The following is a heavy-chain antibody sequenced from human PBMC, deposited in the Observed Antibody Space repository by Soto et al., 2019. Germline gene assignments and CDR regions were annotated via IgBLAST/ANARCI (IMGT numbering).Heavy chain of an antibody. J-gene: IGHJ4*02. CDR3: ARHYDFWSGYYDY. CDR1: GGSISSFY. Sequence: SETLSLTCTVSGGSISSFYWSWIRQPPGTGLEWIGYIYYIGSTNCNPSLKSRVSISVDTSKNQFSLKLSSVTAADTAVYYCARHYDFWSGYYDYWGQGTLVTVSS. CDR2: IYYIGST. V-gene: IGHV4-59*01. D-gene: IGHD3-3*01.